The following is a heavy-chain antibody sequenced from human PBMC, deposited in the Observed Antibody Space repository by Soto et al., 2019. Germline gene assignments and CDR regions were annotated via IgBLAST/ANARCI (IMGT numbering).Heavy chain of an antibody. J-gene: IGHJ4*02. CDR2: ISSSGTTM. D-gene: IGHD2-8*01. Sequence: EVQLVESGGDLVQPGGSLRLSCAASGFTFISHEMNWIRQAPGKGLEWVSYISSSGTTMYYADSVKGRFTISRDNAKNSLFLQMNSLRAEDTALYYCARGGVYWGQGTLVTVSS. V-gene: IGHV3-48*03. CDR3: ARGGVY. CDR1: GFTFISHE.